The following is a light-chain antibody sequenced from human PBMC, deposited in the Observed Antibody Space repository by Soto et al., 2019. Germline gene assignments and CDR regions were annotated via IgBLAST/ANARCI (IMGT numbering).Light chain of an antibody. J-gene: IGLJ3*02. CDR2: SNN. CDR3: ASWDDSLNGLV. V-gene: IGLV1-44*01. Sequence: QSVLTQPPSASATPGQRVTISCSGSSSNIGSNNVEWYQHLPGTAPKLLIYSNNQGPSGVPDRFSGSKSGTSASLAISGLHSEDEADYYCASWDDSLNGLVIGGGTKLTVL. CDR1: SSNIGSNN.